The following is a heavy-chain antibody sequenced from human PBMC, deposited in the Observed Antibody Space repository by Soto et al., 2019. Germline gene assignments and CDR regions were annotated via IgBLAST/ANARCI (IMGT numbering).Heavy chain of an antibody. CDR1: GGTFSSYA. V-gene: IGHV1-69*13. CDR2: IIPIFGTA. Sequence: ASVKVSCKASGGTFSSYAISWVRQAPGQGLEWMGGIIPIFGTANYAQKFQGRVTITADESTSTAYMELSSLRSEDTAVYYCARWYSRGLYYYGMDVWGQGTTVTVSS. D-gene: IGHD3-10*01. CDR3: ARWYSRGLYYYGMDV. J-gene: IGHJ6*02.